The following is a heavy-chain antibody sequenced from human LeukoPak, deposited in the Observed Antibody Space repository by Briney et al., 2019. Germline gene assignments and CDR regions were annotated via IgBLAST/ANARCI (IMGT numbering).Heavy chain of an antibody. CDR3: ARRGSSGYYADTFDI. CDR1: GYSFTSYW. V-gene: IGHV5-10-1*01. CDR2: IDPSDSYT. Sequence: GESLRISFKVSGYSFTSYWISWVRQMPGKGLELIWMIDPSDSYTNYRPSFQAHVTISADKSISTAYLQWSSLKASDTAVYYCARRGSSGYYADTFDIWGQGTMVTVSS. J-gene: IGHJ3*02. D-gene: IGHD3-22*01.